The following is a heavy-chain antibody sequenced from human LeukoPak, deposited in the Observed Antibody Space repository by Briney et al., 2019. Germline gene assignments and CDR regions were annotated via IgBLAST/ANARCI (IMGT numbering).Heavy chain of an antibody. J-gene: IGHJ4*02. CDR3: ARRYMGALGGFDY. CDR1: GYTFTGYY. Sequence: VASVKVSCKASGYTFTGYYMHWVRQAPGQGLEWMGWINPNSGGTNYAQKFQGRVTMTRDTSISTAYMELGRLRSDDTAVYYCARRYMGALGGFDYWGQGTLVTVSS. V-gene: IGHV1-2*02. D-gene: IGHD1-26*01. CDR2: INPNSGGT.